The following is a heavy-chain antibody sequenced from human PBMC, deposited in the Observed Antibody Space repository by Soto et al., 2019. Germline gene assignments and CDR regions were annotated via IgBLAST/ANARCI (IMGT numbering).Heavy chain of an antibody. CDR3: ASDLWFGESIDP. Sequence: PSETLSLTCAVSGGSISSGGYSWSWIRQPPGKGLEWIGYMYHSGSTYYNPSLKSRVTISIDRSKNQFSLKLSSVTAADTAVYYCASDLWFGESIDPWGQGTLVTVSS. J-gene: IGHJ5*02. CDR1: GGSISSGGYS. CDR2: MYHSGST. D-gene: IGHD3-10*01. V-gene: IGHV4-30-2*01.